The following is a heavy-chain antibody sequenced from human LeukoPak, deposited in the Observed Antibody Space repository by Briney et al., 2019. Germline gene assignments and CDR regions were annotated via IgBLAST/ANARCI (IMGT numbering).Heavy chain of an antibody. J-gene: IGHJ3*02. Sequence: ASVKVSCKASGYTFTSYGISWVRQAPGQGLEWMGWISAYNGNTNYAQKLQGRVTMTTDTSTSTAYMELRSLRSDDTAVYYCASRHYYDSSGYNLGAFDIWGQGTMVTVSS. V-gene: IGHV1-18*01. CDR1: GYTFTSYG. D-gene: IGHD3-22*01. CDR2: ISAYNGNT. CDR3: ASRHYYDSSGYNLGAFDI.